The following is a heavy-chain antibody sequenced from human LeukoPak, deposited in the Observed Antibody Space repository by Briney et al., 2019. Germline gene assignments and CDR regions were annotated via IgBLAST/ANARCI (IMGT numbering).Heavy chain of an antibody. V-gene: IGHV4-61*01. CDR3: ARDDGRYYDFWSGYLPNAFDI. D-gene: IGHD3-3*01. CDR1: GGSVSSGSYY. CDR2: IYYSGST. Sequence: SETLSLTYTVSGGSVSSGSYYWSWIRQPPGKGLEWIGDIYYSGSTNYNPSLKSRVTISVDTSKNQFSLKLSSVTAADTAVYYCARDDGRYYDFWSGYLPNAFDIWGQGTMVTVSS. J-gene: IGHJ3*02.